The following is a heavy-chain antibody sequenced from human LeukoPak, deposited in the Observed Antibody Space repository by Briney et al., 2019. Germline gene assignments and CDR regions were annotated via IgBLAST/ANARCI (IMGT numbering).Heavy chain of an antibody. CDR2: INPNSGGT. D-gene: IGHD3-22*01. J-gene: IGHJ4*02. CDR1: GYTFPGYY. Sequence: ASVKVSSKASGYTFPGYYMHWVRPAPGQGLAWMGWINPNSGGTNYAQKFQGRVTMTRDTSISTAYMELSRLRSDDTAVYYCARVEPYYDSSGYYSPGEYYFDYWGQGTLVTVSS. V-gene: IGHV1-2*02. CDR3: ARVEPYYDSSGYYSPGEYYFDY.